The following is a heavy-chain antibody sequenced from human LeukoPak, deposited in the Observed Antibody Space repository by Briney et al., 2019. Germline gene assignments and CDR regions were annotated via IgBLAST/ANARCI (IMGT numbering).Heavy chain of an antibody. CDR2: IYTSGST. D-gene: IGHD6-13*01. Sequence: SQTLSLTCTVSGGSISSGSYYWSWIRQPAGKGLEWIGRIYTSGSTNYNPSLKSRVTISVDTSKNQFSLKLSSVTAADTAVYYCARQQPYEDYWGQGTLVTVSS. CDR1: GGSISSGSYY. V-gene: IGHV4-61*02. CDR3: ARQQPYEDY. J-gene: IGHJ4*02.